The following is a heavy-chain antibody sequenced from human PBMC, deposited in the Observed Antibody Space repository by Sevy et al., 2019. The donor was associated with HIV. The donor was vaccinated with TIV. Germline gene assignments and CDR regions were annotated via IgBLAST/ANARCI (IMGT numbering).Heavy chain of an antibody. V-gene: IGHV3-7*03. D-gene: IGHD3-16*01. J-gene: IGHJ4*02. CDR2: INQDGSKR. Sequence: GGSLRLSCAASGFSISSFWMNWVRQTPGKGLEWLANINQDGSKRYFVDSVKGRFTISRDNAKNSVYLQLHSLRVEDTAVYYCVRVVGGVDDYWGQGTLVTVSS. CDR1: GFSISSFW. CDR3: VRVVGGVDDY.